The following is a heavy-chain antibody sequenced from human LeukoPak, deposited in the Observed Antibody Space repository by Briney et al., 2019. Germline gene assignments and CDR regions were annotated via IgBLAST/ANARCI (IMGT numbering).Heavy chain of an antibody. Sequence: ASVKVSCKASGYTLTDYYMHWVRQAPGQGLEWMGRINPNSGGTNYAQKFQGRVTMTRDTSISTVYMELSRLRSDDTAVYYCARVGYYESSGYYEYWGQGTLVTISS. CDR1: GYTLTDYY. CDR2: INPNSGGT. D-gene: IGHD3-22*01. J-gene: IGHJ4*02. V-gene: IGHV1-2*06. CDR3: ARVGYYESSGYYEY.